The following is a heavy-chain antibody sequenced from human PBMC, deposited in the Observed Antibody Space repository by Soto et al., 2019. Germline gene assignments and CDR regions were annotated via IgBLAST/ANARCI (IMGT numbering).Heavy chain of an antibody. CDR3: ANFGGSWSGVDY. Sequence: EVQLVEYGGGLVKPGGSVRLSCAASGFTFTSAYMSWVRQAPGKGLEWVGRIKSRSDGGTTDYAAPVKGRFTISRDDSNNTLSLQMNRLKIEDTAVYFCANFGGSWSGVDYWGQGTLVIVSS. D-gene: IGHD6-13*01. CDR1: GFTFTSAY. V-gene: IGHV3-15*01. CDR2: IKSRSDGGTT. J-gene: IGHJ4*02.